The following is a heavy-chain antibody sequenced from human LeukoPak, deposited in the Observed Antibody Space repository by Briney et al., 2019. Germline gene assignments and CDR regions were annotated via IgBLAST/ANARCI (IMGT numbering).Heavy chain of an antibody. Sequence: SETLSLTCTVSGGSISSYYWSWIRQPPGKGLEWIGYIYYSGSTNYNPSLKSRVTISVDTSKNQFSLKLTSVTAADTAVYYCARLVLEGHPKVRSGMDVWGQGTTVTVSS. D-gene: IGHD3-22*01. V-gene: IGHV4-59*08. CDR3: ARLVLEGHPKVRSGMDV. CDR2: IYYSGST. J-gene: IGHJ6*02. CDR1: GGSISSYY.